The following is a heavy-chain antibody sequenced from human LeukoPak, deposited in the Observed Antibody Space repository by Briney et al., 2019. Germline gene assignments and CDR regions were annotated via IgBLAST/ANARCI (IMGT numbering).Heavy chain of an antibody. CDR3: AKVRVDAYVSTIDY. CDR2: ISSSSYI. V-gene: IGHV3-21*01. D-gene: IGHD3-16*01. J-gene: IGHJ4*02. Sequence: RGSLRLSCAASGFTFRIYNMNWVRQAPGKGLEWVSSISSSSYIYYADSVKGRFTISRDNAKNSLYLQMNSLRAEDTAVYYCAKVRVDAYVSTIDYWGQGTLVTVSS. CDR1: GFTFRIYN.